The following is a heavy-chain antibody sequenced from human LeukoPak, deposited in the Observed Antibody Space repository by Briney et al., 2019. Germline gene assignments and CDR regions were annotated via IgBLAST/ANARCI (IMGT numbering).Heavy chain of an antibody. CDR3: TRNQGYCTGGGCYIDY. D-gene: IGHD2-8*02. Sequence: GGSLRLSCAASGFTFASYGMHWVRHAPGKGLEWVALIRYDGTNKYYTDSVKGRFTISKDNSKNTLYLQMNSLRAEDTAVYYCTRNQGYCTGGGCYIDYWGQGTLATVSS. J-gene: IGHJ4*02. CDR1: GFTFASYG. V-gene: IGHV3-30*02. CDR2: IRYDGTNK.